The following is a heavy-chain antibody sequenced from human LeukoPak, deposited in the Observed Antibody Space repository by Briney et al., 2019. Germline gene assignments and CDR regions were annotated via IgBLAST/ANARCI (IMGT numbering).Heavy chain of an antibody. CDR2: ISYDGSNK. V-gene: IGHV3-30-3*01. Sequence: TGGSLRLSCAASGFTFNSYAMHWVRQAPGKGLEWVAVISYDGSNKYYADSVKGRFTISRDNSKNTVYLQMNSLRAEDTAVYYCAKDHPTISHWGQGTLVTVSS. CDR3: AKDHPTISH. CDR1: GFTFNSYA. D-gene: IGHD3-3*01. J-gene: IGHJ4*02.